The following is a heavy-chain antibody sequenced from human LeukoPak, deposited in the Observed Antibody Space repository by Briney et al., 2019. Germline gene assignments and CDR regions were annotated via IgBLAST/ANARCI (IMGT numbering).Heavy chain of an antibody. CDR2: IYYSGST. V-gene: IGHV4-59*01. CDR1: GGSLSSYY. Sequence: PSETLSLTCTVSGGSLSSYYWSWLRQPPGKGLEWIGYIYYSGSTNYNPSLKSRVTISVDTSKNQFSLKLSSVTAADTAVYYCARRRYSSGWYYFDYWGQGTLVTVSS. J-gene: IGHJ4*02. CDR3: ARRRYSSGWYYFDY. D-gene: IGHD6-19*01.